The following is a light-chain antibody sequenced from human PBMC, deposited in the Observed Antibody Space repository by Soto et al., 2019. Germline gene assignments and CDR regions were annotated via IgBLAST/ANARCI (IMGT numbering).Light chain of an antibody. V-gene: IGKV3-20*01. J-gene: IGKJ2*01. CDR2: GSS. Sequence: EIVLTQSPGTLSLPPGGRATLSCRASQIVGTTSLAWYQQKPGQAPRLRIYGSSNRAPGIPDRFSGGGSGTDFTLTISGLEHEECAVYYCQQYGSSPMYTFGQGTKLEIK. CDR3: QQYGSSPMYT. CDR1: QIVGTTS.